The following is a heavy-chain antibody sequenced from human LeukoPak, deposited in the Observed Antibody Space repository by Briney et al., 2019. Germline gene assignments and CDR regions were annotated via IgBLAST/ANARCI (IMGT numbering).Heavy chain of an antibody. V-gene: IGHV3-23*01. Sequence: GGSLRLSCVASGFAFGDYAMGWVRQAPGKGLERVSAITNSGGSTYYADSVKGRFTISRDNPKNTLYLQMKSLRVEDTAVYYCVKEAVTPHFDYWGQGTLVTVSS. CDR2: ITNSGGST. CDR3: VKEAVTPHFDY. D-gene: IGHD6-19*01. J-gene: IGHJ4*02. CDR1: GFAFGDYA.